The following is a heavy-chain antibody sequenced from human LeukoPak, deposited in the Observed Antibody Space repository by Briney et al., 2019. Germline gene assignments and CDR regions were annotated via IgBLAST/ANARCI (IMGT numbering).Heavy chain of an antibody. V-gene: IGHV3-48*03. CDR1: GFTFSSYE. CDR2: ISSSGSTI. Sequence: GGSLRLSCAASGFTFSSYEMNWVRQAPGKGLEWVSYISSSGSTIYYADSVKGRFTTSRDNAKNSLYLQMNSLRAEDTAVYYCARAKGTAMIKGHWFDPWGQGTLVTVSS. J-gene: IGHJ5*02. D-gene: IGHD5-18*01. CDR3: ARAKGTAMIKGHWFDP.